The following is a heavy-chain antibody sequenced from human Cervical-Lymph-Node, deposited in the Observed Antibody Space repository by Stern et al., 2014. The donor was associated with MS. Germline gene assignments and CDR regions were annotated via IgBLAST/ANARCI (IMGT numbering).Heavy chain of an antibody. CDR3: ARDRISNFGGMDV. CDR2: ISFDESDK. V-gene: IGHV3-30-3*01. Sequence: VQLVESGGGVVQPGRSLRLSCAASGFTFNDYAMHWVRQAPGKGLEWVSVISFDESDKYYADSVKGRFTISRDNSQHTLYLQMSSLRPEDTAIYYCARDRISNFGGMDVWGQGTTVTVS. J-gene: IGHJ6*02. D-gene: IGHD4-11*01. CDR1: GFTFNDYA.